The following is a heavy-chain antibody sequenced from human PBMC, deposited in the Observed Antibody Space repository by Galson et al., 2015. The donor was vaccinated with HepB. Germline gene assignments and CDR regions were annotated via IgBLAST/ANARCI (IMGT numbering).Heavy chain of an antibody. Sequence: QSGAEVKKPGESLKISCKGSGYSFTRYWIGWVRQMPGKGLEWMGIIYAGDSETRYSPSFQGQVTISADKSISTAYLQWSSLKASDTAIYYCARLSLAAGVTSDFWGQGTLVTVSS. D-gene: IGHD6-13*01. CDR3: ARLSLAAGVTSDF. J-gene: IGHJ4*02. V-gene: IGHV5-51*01. CDR2: IYAGDSET. CDR1: GYSFTRYW.